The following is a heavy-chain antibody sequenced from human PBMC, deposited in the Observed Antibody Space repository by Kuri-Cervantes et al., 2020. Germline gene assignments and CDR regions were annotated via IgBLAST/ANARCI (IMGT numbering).Heavy chain of an antibody. V-gene: IGHV1-69*05. CDR1: GGTFSSYG. CDR2: FVPMFDAA. Sequence: SVKVSCKASGGTFSSYGISWVRQAPGQGLEWMGGFVPMFDAAYYEQKFQGRVTIKTDESTSTAYMELRGLRSEDTAVYFCARARQGSPWDALDIWGQGTVVTVSS. J-gene: IGHJ3*02. CDR3: ARARQGSPWDALDI. D-gene: IGHD6-6*01.